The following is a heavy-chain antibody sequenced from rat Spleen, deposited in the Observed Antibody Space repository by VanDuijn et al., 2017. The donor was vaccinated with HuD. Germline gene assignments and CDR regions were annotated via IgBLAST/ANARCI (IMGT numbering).Heavy chain of an antibody. CDR2: IIYDGSFT. CDR1: DFTFSHYY. J-gene: IGHJ2*01. D-gene: IGHD1-3*01. Sequence: EVQLVESGGGLVQPGRSMKLSCAASDFTFSHYYMAWVRQAPTKGLEWVATIIYDGSFTYYRDSVKGRFTVSRDNTKSTLFLQMNSLKSEDTATYYCTRGGFYRYWGQGVMVTVSS. V-gene: IGHV5-22*01. CDR3: TRGGFYRY.